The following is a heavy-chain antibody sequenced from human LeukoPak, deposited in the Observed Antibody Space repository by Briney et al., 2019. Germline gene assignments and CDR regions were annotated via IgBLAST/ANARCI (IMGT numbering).Heavy chain of an antibody. V-gene: IGHV4-59*01. CDR1: GGSISSYY. CDR3: ARVDANWGFIDY. D-gene: IGHD7-27*01. Sequence: PSETLSLTCTVSGGSISSYYWSWIRQPPGKGLEWIGYMHYIGSTNYNPSLKSRVSISLDASKNQFSLRLSSVTAADTAVYYCARVDANWGFIDYWGQGTLVTVSS. J-gene: IGHJ4*02. CDR2: MHYIGST.